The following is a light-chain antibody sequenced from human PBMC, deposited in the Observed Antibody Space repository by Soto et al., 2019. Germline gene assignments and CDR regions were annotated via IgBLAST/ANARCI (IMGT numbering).Light chain of an antibody. CDR3: QQYDSYRT. V-gene: IGKV1-5*03. Sequence: DIQMTQSPSTLSASVGDRVTITCRASESISANLAWYQQKPGKAPKLLIYNASTLESGVPSRFSGSGSGTEFTLTISSLQPDDFATYYCQQYDSYRTFGQGTKVATK. CDR1: ESISAN. J-gene: IGKJ1*01. CDR2: NAS.